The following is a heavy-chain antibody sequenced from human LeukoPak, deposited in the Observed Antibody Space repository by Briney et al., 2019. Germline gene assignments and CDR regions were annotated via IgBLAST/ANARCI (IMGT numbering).Heavy chain of an antibody. J-gene: IGHJ5*02. Sequence: GGSLTLSCVASGFTFSSHVMSWVRQAPGEGLEWVSGISESGDTTYYADSVKGRFTISRDNSKNTVSLQMNSLRAEDTAVYSCVKNLKSGFDFRTLGQGTLVTISS. V-gene: IGHV3-23*01. D-gene: IGHD2/OR15-2a*01. CDR1: GFTFSSHV. CDR3: VKNLKSGFDFRT. CDR2: ISESGDTT.